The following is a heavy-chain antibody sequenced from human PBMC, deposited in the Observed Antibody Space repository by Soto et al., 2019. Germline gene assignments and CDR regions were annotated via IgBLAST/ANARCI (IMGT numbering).Heavy chain of an antibody. V-gene: IGHV1-58*01. D-gene: IGHD2-8*01. CDR1: GFSFTSSA. J-gene: IGHJ4*02. CDR2: IAVGSGYT. CDR3: AADATAWQQMVPSDY. Sequence: SVKGSVKSSGFSFTSSAFQWGRQARGQRLEWIGWIAVGSGYTNYAQRFQDRVTLTRDMSTATTYMELSRLTSEDTAIYYCAADATAWQQMVPSDYWGQGTLVTVSS.